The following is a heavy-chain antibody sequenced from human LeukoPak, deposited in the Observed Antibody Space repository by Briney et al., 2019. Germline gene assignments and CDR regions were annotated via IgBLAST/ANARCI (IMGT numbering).Heavy chain of an antibody. CDR2: IYYSGST. D-gene: IGHD3-10*01. CDR3: AVRGGWFGESNYGMDV. CDR1: GGSISSGGYY. J-gene: IGHJ6*02. V-gene: IGHV4-31*03. Sequence: NPSETLSLTCTLSGGSISSGGYYWGWIRQHPGKGLEWIGYIYYSGSTYYNPSLKSRVTISVDTSKNQFSLKLSSVTAADTAVYYCAVRGGWFGESNYGMDVWGQGTTVTVSS.